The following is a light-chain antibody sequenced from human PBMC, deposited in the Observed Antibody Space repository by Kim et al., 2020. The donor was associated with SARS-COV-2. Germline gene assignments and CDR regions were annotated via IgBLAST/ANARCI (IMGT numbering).Light chain of an antibody. V-gene: IGKV1-39*01. J-gene: IGKJ1*01. Sequence: DIQMTQSPSSLSASVGDRVTITCRASQSISSYLNCYQQKPGKPPKLLIYAASSLQSGVPSRFSGSGSGTDFTLTISSLQPEDFATYYCQQSYSTPRTFGQGTKVDIK. CDR3: QQSYSTPRT. CDR2: AAS. CDR1: QSISSY.